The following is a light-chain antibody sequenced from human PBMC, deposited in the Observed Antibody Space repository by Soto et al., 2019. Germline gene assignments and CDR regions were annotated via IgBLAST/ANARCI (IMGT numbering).Light chain of an antibody. CDR3: SSYTSSCTSYV. Sequence: SALTQPASVSGSPGQSITISCTGTSSDVGGYNYVSWYQQHPGKAPKLMIYEVSNRPSGVSNRFSGSKSGNTASLTISGLQAEDEADYYCSSYTSSCTSYVFGTGTKLTVL. CDR1: SSDVGGYNY. V-gene: IGLV2-14*01. CDR2: EVS. J-gene: IGLJ1*01.